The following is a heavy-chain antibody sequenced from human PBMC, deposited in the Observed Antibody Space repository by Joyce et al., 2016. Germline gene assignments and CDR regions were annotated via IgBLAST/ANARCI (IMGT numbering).Heavy chain of an antibody. J-gene: IGHJ4*02. V-gene: IGHV3-48*02. CDR3: TRRNEGNFFLDY. CDR1: GFSFNYYI. D-gene: IGHD1-7*01. CDR2: MTSTGSTR. Sequence: EVQLVESGGGLVQPGGSLRLSCAASGFSFNYYIMNWVRQAAGKGLEWISYMTSTGSTRFYADSVKDRFTISRDNAKNSLYLQMNSLRDEDTAVYYCTRRNEGNFFLDYWGQGTLVTVSS.